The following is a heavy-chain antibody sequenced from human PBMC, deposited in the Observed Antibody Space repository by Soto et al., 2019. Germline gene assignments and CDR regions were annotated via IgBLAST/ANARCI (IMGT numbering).Heavy chain of an antibody. J-gene: IGHJ4*02. CDR2: IKSKTDGGTT. V-gene: IGHV3-15*01. Sequence: LRLSCAASGYTFSNAWMSWVRQAPGKGLEWVGRIKSKTDGGTTDYAAPVKGRFTISRDDSKNTLYLQMNSLKTEDTAVYYCTTDWELPRFDYWGQGTLVTVSS. D-gene: IGHD1-26*01. CDR3: TTDWELPRFDY. CDR1: GYTFSNAW.